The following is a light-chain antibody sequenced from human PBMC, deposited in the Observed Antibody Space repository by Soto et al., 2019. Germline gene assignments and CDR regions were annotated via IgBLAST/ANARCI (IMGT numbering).Light chain of an antibody. CDR1: QFISNS. J-gene: IGKJ1*01. CDR2: GAS. V-gene: IGKV3-15*01. CDR3: QQSSNWPRT. Sequence: EIVMTQSPATLSVSPGERVTLSCRASQFISNSLAWYQQRPGQPPSLLIYGASTRAAGISARFSGSGSGTEFTLTISSLPSEEFAVYYCQQSSNWPRTFGQGTKVDIK.